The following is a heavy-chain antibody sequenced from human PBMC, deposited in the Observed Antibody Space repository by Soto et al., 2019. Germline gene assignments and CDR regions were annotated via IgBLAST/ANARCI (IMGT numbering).Heavy chain of an antibody. V-gene: IGHV1-69*13. Sequence: ASVKVSCKASGGTFSSYAISWVRQAPGQGLEWMGGIIPIFGTANYAQKFQGRVTITADESTSTAYMELSSLRSEDTAVYYCARFITMVRGGNWFDPWGQGTLVTVSS. CDR1: GGTFSSYA. CDR2: IIPIFGTA. D-gene: IGHD3-10*01. CDR3: ARFITMVRGGNWFDP. J-gene: IGHJ5*02.